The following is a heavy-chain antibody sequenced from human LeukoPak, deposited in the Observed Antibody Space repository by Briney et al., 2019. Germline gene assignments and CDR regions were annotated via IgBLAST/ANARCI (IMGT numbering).Heavy chain of an antibody. J-gene: IGHJ4*02. CDR3: ARYENPFDY. D-gene: IGHD1-1*01. CDR2: IYYSGST. V-gene: IGHV4-61*01. CDR1: GGSVSSGSYY. Sequence: SETLSLTCTVPGGSVSSGSYYWSWIRQPPGKGLEWIGYIYYSGSTNYNPSLKSRVTISVDTSKNQFSLKLSSVTAADTAVYYCARYENPFDYWGQGTLVTVSS.